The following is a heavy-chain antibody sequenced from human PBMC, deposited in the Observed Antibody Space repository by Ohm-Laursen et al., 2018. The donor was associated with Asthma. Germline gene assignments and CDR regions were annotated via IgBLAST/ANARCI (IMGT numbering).Heavy chain of an antibody. CDR3: ARGNLEGLQ. Sequence: SLRLSCAASGFTFINYAIAWVRQAPGQGLEWVSSISGTSGTIYYANSGKGRFTISRDDAKNTLYLQMNSLRADDSAVYYCARGNLEGLQWGQGTLVTDSS. D-gene: IGHD5-24*01. V-gene: IGHV3-23*01. CDR2: ISGTSGTI. J-gene: IGHJ4*02. CDR1: GFTFINYA.